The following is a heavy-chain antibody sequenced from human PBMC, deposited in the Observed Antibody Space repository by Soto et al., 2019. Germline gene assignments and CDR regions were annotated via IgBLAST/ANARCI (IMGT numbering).Heavy chain of an antibody. CDR1: GFTFSHYG. Sequence: QVQLVESGGGVVQPGRSLRLSCAGSGFTFSHYGIHCVRQAPGKGLEWLAVISYDGSNKHYADSVKGRFTVSRDNSKNTLYLQMNSLRAEDTAVYFCARYSGKYQGPIDYWGQGTLVTVPS. CDR2: ISYDGSNK. D-gene: IGHD1-26*01. J-gene: IGHJ4*02. V-gene: IGHV3-30*03. CDR3: ARYSGKYQGPIDY.